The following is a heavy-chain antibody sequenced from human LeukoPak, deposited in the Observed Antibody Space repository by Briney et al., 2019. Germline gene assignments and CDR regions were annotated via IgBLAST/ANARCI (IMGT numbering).Heavy chain of an antibody. CDR2: IYNIGGT. Sequence: KPAETLSLTCGVSGVSVSRDYRSWIRQPPGKRLEWLGYIYNIGGTNYNPSPKSRVSISVDTSKNQFSLMLTSVTAADTAVYYCAREAVAGTLDYWGQGALVTVSS. CDR3: AREAVAGTLDY. V-gene: IGHV4-59*02. CDR1: GVSVSRDY. J-gene: IGHJ4*02. D-gene: IGHD6-19*01.